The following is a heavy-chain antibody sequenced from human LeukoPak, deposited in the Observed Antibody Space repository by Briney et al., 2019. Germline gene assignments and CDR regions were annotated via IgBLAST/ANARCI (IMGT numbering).Heavy chain of an antibody. CDR2: IWYDGSNK. Sequence: PGGSLRLSCAASGFTFSSYGMHWVRQAPGKGLEWVAVIWYDGSNKYYADSVKGRFTISRDNSKNTLYLQMNSLRAEDTAVYYCASSPLPYCSSTSCSIGGDYYYYYGMDVWGKGTTATVSS. CDR1: GFTFSSYG. J-gene: IGHJ6*04. CDR3: ASSPLPYCSSTSCSIGGDYYYYYGMDV. D-gene: IGHD2-2*01. V-gene: IGHV3-33*03.